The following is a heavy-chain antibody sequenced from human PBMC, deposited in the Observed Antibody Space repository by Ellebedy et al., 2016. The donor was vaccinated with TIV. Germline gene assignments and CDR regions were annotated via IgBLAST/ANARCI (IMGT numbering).Heavy chain of an antibody. CDR1: GYTFTSYY. D-gene: IGHD3-10*01. CDR3: ARVRGVIVFDY. J-gene: IGHJ4*02. Sequence: ASVKVSCKASGYTFTSYYMHWVRQAPGQGLEWMGIMNPSGGSTNYAQKFQGRVTMTRDTSISTAYMELSRLRSDDTAVYYCARVRGVIVFDYWGQGTVVTVSS. V-gene: IGHV1-2*02. CDR2: MNPSGGST.